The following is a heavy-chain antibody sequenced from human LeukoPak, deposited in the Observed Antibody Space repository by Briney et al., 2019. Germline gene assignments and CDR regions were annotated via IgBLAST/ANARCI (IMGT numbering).Heavy chain of an antibody. J-gene: IGHJ4*02. Sequence: GGSLRLSCAASGFTLSSYAMSWVRQAPGKGLEWVSLISGNAGSTYYADSVKGRFTTSRDITKNTLYLQMNSLRAEDTAVYYCAKEPYSSPPLGYYFDYWGQGTLVTVSS. CDR1: GFTLSSYA. D-gene: IGHD4-4*01. CDR2: ISGNAGST. V-gene: IGHV3-23*01. CDR3: AKEPYSSPPLGYYFDY.